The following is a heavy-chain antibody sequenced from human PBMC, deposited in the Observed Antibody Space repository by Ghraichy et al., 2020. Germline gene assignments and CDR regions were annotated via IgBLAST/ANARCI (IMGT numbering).Heavy chain of an antibody. D-gene: IGHD3-10*01. J-gene: IGHJ4*02. V-gene: IGHV3-53*01. CDR2: IYSGGST. CDR1: GFTVSSNY. Sequence: GGSLRLSCAASGFTVSSNYMSWVRQAPGKGLEWVSVIYSGGSTYYADSVKGRFTISRDNSKNTLYLQMNSLRAEDTAVYYCARHTMVQDPYYFDYWGQGTLVTVSS. CDR3: ARHTMVQDPYYFDY.